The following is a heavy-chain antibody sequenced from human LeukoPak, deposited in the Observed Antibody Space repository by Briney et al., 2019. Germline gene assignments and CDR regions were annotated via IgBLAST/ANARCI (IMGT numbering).Heavy chain of an antibody. J-gene: IGHJ4*02. CDR3: ARDSLYSYGAASLDY. CDR2: IWYDGSNK. V-gene: IGHV3-33*01. CDR1: GFTFSSYG. D-gene: IGHD5-18*01. Sequence: GGSLRLSCAASGFTFSSYGVHWVRQAPGKGLEWVAVIWYDGSNKYYADSVKGRFTISRDNSKNTLYLQMNSLRAEDTAVYYCARDSLYSYGAASLDYWGQGTLVTVSS.